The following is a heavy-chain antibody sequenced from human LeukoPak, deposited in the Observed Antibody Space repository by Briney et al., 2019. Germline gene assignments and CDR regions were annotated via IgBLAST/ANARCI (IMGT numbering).Heavy chain of an antibody. CDR2: ISGSGGST. CDR1: GFTFSSYA. D-gene: IGHD5-24*01. Sequence: GGSLRLSCAASGFTFSSYAMSWVRQAPGKGLEWVSAISGSGGSTYYADSVKGRFTIPRDNSKNTLYLQMNSLRAEDTAVYYCAKVRRWLQLLFGYWGQGTLVTVSS. V-gene: IGHV3-23*01. J-gene: IGHJ4*02. CDR3: AKVRRWLQLLFGY.